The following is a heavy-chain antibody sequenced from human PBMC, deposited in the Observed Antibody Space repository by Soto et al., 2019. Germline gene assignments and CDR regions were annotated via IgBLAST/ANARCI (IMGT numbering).Heavy chain of an antibody. D-gene: IGHD1-1*01. CDR1: GFTFSMYW. CDR2: INDDGIST. CDR3: TRGPRSTSTGTGAF. V-gene: IGHV3-74*01. Sequence: GGSLRLSCAASGFTFSMYWMHWVRQVPGKGPEWVSRINDDGISTNYADSVKGRFAISRDNAKNTLYLQMNALRVEDTAVYYCTRGPRSTSTGTGAFWGQGTLVTVSS. J-gene: IGHJ4*02.